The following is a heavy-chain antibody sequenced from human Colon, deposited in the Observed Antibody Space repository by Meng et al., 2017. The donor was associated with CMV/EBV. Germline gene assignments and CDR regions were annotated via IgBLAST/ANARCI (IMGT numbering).Heavy chain of an antibody. Sequence: ASVTVSCKASGYSFTSYGMSWVRQAPGQGLEWMGWISVHNGNTNYAQKFQGRVSMTADTSTNTAYMELRSLRSDDTAVYYCARDTLWGWSSTDYGLDVWGQGTTVTVSS. CDR3: ARDTLWGWSSTDYGLDV. V-gene: IGHV1-18*01. CDR2: ISVHNGNT. CDR1: GYSFTSYG. J-gene: IGHJ6*02. D-gene: IGHD3-3*01.